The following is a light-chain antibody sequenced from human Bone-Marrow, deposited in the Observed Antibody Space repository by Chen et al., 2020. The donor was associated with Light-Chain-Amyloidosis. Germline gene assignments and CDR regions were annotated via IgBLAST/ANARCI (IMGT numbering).Light chain of an antibody. V-gene: IGKV2-30*02. CDR1: QGLVHSDGNTY. J-gene: IGKJ2*01. CDR3: MQGTHWPPVT. CDR2: KVF. Sequence: DVVMTQSPLSLSVSLGQPASISCRSSQGLVHSDGNTYLNWFHQRPGQSPRRLIYKVFNRDSGVPDRFSGSGSGTDFTLKISRVDAEDVGIYYCMQGTHWPPVTFGQGTKLEIK.